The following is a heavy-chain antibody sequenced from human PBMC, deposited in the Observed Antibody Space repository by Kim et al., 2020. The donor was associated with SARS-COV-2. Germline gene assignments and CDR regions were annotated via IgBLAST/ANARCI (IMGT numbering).Heavy chain of an antibody. Sequence: GGSLRLSCAASGFTFSSYSMNWVRQAPGKGLEWVSYISSSSSTIYYADSVKGRFTISRDNAKNSLYLQMNSLRDEDTAVYYCARDYYDSSGYYYVYWFDPWGQGTLVTVSS. CDR1: GFTFSSYS. J-gene: IGHJ5*02. V-gene: IGHV3-48*02. D-gene: IGHD3-22*01. CDR2: ISSSSSTI. CDR3: ARDYYDSSGYYYVYWFDP.